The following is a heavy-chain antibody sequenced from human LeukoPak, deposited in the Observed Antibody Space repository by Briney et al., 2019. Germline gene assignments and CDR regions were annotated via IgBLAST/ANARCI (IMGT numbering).Heavy chain of an antibody. V-gene: IGHV4-31*03. D-gene: IGHD1-26*01. J-gene: IGHJ3*02. CDR2: IYCSGST. Sequence: SETLSLTCTVSGGSISSGGYYWSWIRQHPGKALEWIGYIYCSGSTYYNPSLKSRVTISVDTSKNQFSLKLSSVTAADTAVYYCARVYSGSYSDDAFDIWGQGTMVTVSS. CDR1: GGSISSGGYY. CDR3: ARVYSGSYSDDAFDI.